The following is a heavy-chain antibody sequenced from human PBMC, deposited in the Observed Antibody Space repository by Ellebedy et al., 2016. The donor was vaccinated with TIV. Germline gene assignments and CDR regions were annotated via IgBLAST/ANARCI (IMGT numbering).Heavy chain of an antibody. CDR1: GGSISSYY. J-gene: IGHJ4*02. V-gene: IGHV3-15*01. CDR3: TTDQRNY. Sequence: ETLSLTXTVSGGSISSYYWSWVRQAPGKGLEWVGRIKSKTDGGTTDYAAPVKGRFTISRDDSKNTLYLQMNSLKTEDTAVYYCTTDQRNYWGQGTLVTVSS. D-gene: IGHD6-25*01. CDR2: IKSKTDGGTT.